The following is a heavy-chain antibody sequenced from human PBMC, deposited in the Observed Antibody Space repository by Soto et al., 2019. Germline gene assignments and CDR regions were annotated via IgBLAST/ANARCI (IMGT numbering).Heavy chain of an antibody. V-gene: IGHV3-23*01. CDR2: ISGSGGST. J-gene: IGHJ5*02. D-gene: IGHD3-3*01. CDR1: GFTSSSYA. Sequence: SGGSLRLSCAASGFTSSSYAMSWVCQAPGKGLEWVSAISGSGGSTYYADSVKGRFTISRDNSKNTLYLQMNSLRAEDTAVYYCAKDTDYDFWSGYPNWFDPWGQGTLVTVSS. CDR3: AKDTDYDFWSGYPNWFDP.